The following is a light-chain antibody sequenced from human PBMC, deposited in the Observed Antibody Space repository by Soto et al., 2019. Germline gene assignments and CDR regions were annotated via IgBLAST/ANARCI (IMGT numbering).Light chain of an antibody. CDR3: QQSYSTPTT. CDR2: DAS. CDR1: QSISSW. V-gene: IGKV1-5*01. J-gene: IGKJ5*01. Sequence: DIQMTQSPSTLSASVGDRVTITCRASQSISSWLAWYQQKPGKAPKLLIYDASNLETGVPSRFSGSGSGTDFTFTISSLQPEDIATYYCQQSYSTPTTFGQGTRLEIK.